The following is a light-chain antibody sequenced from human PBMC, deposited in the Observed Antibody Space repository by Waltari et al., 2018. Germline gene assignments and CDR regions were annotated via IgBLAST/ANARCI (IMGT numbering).Light chain of an antibody. J-gene: IGKJ2*01. CDR2: KAS. CDR1: QSISSW. V-gene: IGKV1-5*03. Sequence: DIQMTQSPSTLSASVGDRVTITCRASQSISSWLAWYQQKPGKAPKRLIYKASSLESGVPSMFSGSGSGTEFTLTISSLQPDDFATYYCQQYNSYSPRYTFGQGTKLEIK. CDR3: QQYNSYSPRYT.